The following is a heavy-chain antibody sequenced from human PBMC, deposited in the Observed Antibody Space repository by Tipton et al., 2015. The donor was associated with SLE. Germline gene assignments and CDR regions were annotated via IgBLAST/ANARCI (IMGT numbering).Heavy chain of an antibody. CDR2: LWYDGSNK. CDR1: GFTFSSYG. V-gene: IGHV3-30*18. Sequence: SLRLSCAASGFTFSSYGMHWVRQAPGKGLEWAAVLWYDGSNKYYADSVKGRFTISRDNSKNTLYLQMNSLRAEDTAVYYCAKEGGRYSSNTRSWFDPWGQGTLVTVSS. CDR3: AKEGGRYSSNTRSWFDP. D-gene: IGHD6-13*01. J-gene: IGHJ5*02.